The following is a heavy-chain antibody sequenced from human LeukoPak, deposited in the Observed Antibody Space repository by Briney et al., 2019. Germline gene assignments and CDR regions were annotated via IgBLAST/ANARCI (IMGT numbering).Heavy chain of an antibody. CDR1: GGTFSSYA. V-gene: IGHV1-69*04. CDR3: ARGTSYLVYYFDY. D-gene: IGHD2-2*01. J-gene: IGHJ4*02. CDR2: IIPILGIA. Sequence: SVNVSCKASGGTFSSYAISWVRQAPGQGLEWMGRIIPILGIANYAQKFQGRVTITADKSTRTAYMELSSLRSEDTAVYYCARGTSYLVYYFDYWGQGTLVTVSS.